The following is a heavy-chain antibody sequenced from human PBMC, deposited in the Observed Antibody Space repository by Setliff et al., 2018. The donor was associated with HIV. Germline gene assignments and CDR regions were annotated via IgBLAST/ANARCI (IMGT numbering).Heavy chain of an antibody. V-gene: IGHV1-8*03. J-gene: IGHJ4*02. CDR1: GYNVTVSA. CDR2: MDPSSAAT. D-gene: IGHD6-19*01. Sequence: ASVKVSCKASGYNVTVSAINWVRQAPGQALEWLGWMDPSSAATGYAQKFQGRVTITRDTSASTAYMELSSLRPGDTAVYYCAKNLYRSPWSPLDYWGQGTLVTVSS. CDR3: AKNLYRSPWSPLDY.